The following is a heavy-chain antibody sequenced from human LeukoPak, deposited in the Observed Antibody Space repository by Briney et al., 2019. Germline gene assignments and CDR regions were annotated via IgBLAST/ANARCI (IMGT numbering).Heavy chain of an antibody. V-gene: IGHV4-59*12. CDR1: GGSISSYY. CDR2: IFHTGST. CDR3: ARELWFANAPGSWLDP. D-gene: IGHD3-10*01. J-gene: IGHJ5*02. Sequence: SETLSLTCTVSGGSISSYYWSWIRQPPGKGLEWIGYIFHTGSTFYNPSLKSRVTISVDNSKNQFSLRLNSVTAADTAVYYCARELWFANAPGSWLDPWGQGTLVTVSS.